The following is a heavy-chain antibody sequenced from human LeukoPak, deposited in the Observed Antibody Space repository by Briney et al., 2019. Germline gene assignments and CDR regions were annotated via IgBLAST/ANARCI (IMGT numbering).Heavy chain of an antibody. J-gene: IGHJ4*02. V-gene: IGHV4-4*02. Sequence: PSETLSLTCAVSGGSISSSNWWSWVRQPPGKGLEWIGEIYHSGSTNYNPSLKSRVTISVDKSKNQFSLKLSSVTAADTAVYYCARGRTYYDFWSGYYTPPYYFDYWGQGTLVTVSS. CDR1: GGSISSSNW. CDR2: IYHSGST. D-gene: IGHD3-3*01. CDR3: ARGRTYYDFWSGYYTPPYYFDY.